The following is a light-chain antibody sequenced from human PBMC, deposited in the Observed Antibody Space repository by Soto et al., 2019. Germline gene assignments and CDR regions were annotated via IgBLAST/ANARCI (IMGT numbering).Light chain of an antibody. CDR1: QSVLYSSNNKNY. CDR3: QQYYSTPIT. Sequence: DIVMTQSPDSLAVSLGERATINCKSSQSVLYSSNNKNYLAWYQQKPGQPPKLLIYWASTRESGVPDRFSGRGSGTDFTLTISNLQAEDVAVYYCQQYYSTPITFGQGTRLEIK. V-gene: IGKV4-1*01. CDR2: WAS. J-gene: IGKJ5*01.